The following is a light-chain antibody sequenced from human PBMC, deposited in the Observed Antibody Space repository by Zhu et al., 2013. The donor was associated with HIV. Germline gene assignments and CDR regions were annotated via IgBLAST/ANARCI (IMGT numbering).Light chain of an antibody. V-gene: IGKV3D-15*01. Sequence: DIVLTQSPATLSLSPGERATLSCRASQRISNYLAWYQQKPGQAPRLLIYGASNRATGIPARFSGSGSGTEFTLTVSSLQSEDFAVYYCQQYNNWTPVTFGGGTKVEIK. CDR2: GAS. CDR1: QRISNY. J-gene: IGKJ4*01. CDR3: QQYNNWTPVT.